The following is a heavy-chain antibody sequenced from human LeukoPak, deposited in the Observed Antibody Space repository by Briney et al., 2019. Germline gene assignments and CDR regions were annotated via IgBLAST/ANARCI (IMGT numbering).Heavy chain of an antibody. CDR2: IKSKPDGGTA. V-gene: IGHV3-15*01. D-gene: IGHD3/OR15-3a*01. CDR1: GFTFRNAW. CDR3: TTDIWTSSRADY. J-gene: IGHJ4*02. Sequence: GGSLRLTCAASGFTFRNAWMTWVRQAPGKGLEWIGRIKSKPDGGTADYAAPVKGRFTISRDDSKNTLYLQMNSLTSEDTALYYCTTDIWTSSRADYWGQGTRVTV.